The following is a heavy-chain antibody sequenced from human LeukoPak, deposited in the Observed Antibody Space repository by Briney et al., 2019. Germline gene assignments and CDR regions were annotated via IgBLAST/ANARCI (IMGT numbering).Heavy chain of an antibody. D-gene: IGHD6-13*01. CDR2: INLSGGST. V-gene: IGHV1-46*01. Sequence: ASVRVSCKASGYTFTSYYMHWVRQAPGQGLEWMAIINLSGGSTSYAQKFQGRVTMTRDTSTTTVYMELSCLRSEDTAVYYCARGTSSWTFDYWGQGTLVPVSS. J-gene: IGHJ4*02. CDR3: ARGTSSWTFDY. CDR1: GYTFTSYY.